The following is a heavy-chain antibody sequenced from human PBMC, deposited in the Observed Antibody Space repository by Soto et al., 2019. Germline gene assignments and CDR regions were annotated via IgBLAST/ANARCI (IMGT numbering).Heavy chain of an antibody. Sequence: QVQLVQSGAEVKKPGSSVKVSCKASGGTFSSYAISWVRQAPGQGLEWMGGIIPIFGTANYAQKFQGRVTITADESTSTAYXXLSSLRSEDTAVYYXXXXXXXDPRGYFDLWGRGTLVTVSS. CDR3: XXXXXXDPRGYFDL. D-gene: IGHD2-21*02. CDR2: IIPIFGTA. J-gene: IGHJ2*01. V-gene: IGHV1-69*01. CDR1: GGTFSSYA.